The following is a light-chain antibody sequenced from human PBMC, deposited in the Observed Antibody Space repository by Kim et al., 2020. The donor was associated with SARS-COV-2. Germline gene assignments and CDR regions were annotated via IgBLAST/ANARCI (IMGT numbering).Light chain of an antibody. CDR3: NSRDSSGNHVL. J-gene: IGLJ2*01. CDR2: GKN. CDR1: SLRIYY. Sequence: ALGQKVRITCQGDSLRIYYASWYQQKPGQAPVLVIYGKNNRPSGIPDRFSGSSSGNTASLTITGAQAEDEADYYCNSRDSSGNHVLFGGGTKLTVL. V-gene: IGLV3-19*01.